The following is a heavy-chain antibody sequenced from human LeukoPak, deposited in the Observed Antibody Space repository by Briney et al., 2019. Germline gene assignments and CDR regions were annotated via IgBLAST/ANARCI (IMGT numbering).Heavy chain of an antibody. Sequence: SVKVSCKASGGTFSSYAISWVRQAPGQGLEWMGRIIPILGIANYAQKFQGRVTITADKSTSTAYMELSSLRSEDTAVYYCARSTIFGVVIILGYWGQGTLVTVSS. V-gene: IGHV1-69*04. J-gene: IGHJ4*02. CDR3: ARSTIFGVVIILGY. CDR1: GGTFSSYA. D-gene: IGHD3-3*01. CDR2: IIPILGIA.